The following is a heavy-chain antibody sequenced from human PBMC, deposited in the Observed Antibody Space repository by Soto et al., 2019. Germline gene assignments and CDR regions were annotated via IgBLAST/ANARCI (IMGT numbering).Heavy chain of an antibody. V-gene: IGHV3-74*01. CDR3: ARGGRSGSVDY. CDR2: VNRDGGST. D-gene: IGHD3-10*01. CDR1: GFNFGSYW. J-gene: IGHJ4*02. Sequence: EVQLVESGGGLVQPGGSLRLSCVASGFNFGSYWMYWVRQAPGKGLMWVSRVNRDGGSTSYADSVQGRFTISRDSAKSTLYLQMNSLRAEDTAVYFCARGGRSGSVDYWGQGTLVTVSS.